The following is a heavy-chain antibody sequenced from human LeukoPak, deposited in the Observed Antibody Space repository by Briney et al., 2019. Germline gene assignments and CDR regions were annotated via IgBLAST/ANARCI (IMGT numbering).Heavy chain of an antibody. CDR3: ASQTYYYDSSGYYHFDY. Sequence: GGSLRLSCAASGFTVSSNDMSWVRQAPGKGLECISVIYSGGSTDYADSVKGRFTISRDNAKNSLYLQMNSLRAEDTAVYYCASQTYYYDSSGYYHFDYWGQGTLVTVSS. CDR1: GFTVSSND. V-gene: IGHV3-53*01. CDR2: IYSGGST. J-gene: IGHJ4*02. D-gene: IGHD3-22*01.